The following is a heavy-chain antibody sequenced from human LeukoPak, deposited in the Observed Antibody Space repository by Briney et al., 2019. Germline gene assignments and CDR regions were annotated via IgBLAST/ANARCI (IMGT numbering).Heavy chain of an antibody. CDR1: GGSCSGYY. J-gene: IGHJ5*02. CDR2: INHSGST. V-gene: IGHV4-34*01. CDR3: ARGLIMITFGGVIVLDGFDP. D-gene: IGHD3-16*02. Sequence: SETLSLTCAVYGGSCSGYYWSWLRQPPGKGLEWIGEINHSGSTNYNPSLKSRVTISVGTSKNQFSLKLSSVTAADTAVYYCARGLIMITFGGVIVLDGFDPWGQGTLVTVSS.